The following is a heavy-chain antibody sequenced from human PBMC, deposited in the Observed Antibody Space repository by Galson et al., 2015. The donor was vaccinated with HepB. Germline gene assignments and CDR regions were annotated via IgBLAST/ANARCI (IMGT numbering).Heavy chain of an antibody. CDR3: ARAAVVRNYYYYMDV. D-gene: IGHD6-19*01. V-gene: IGHV1-46*03. J-gene: IGHJ6*03. CDR2: INPSGGST. CDR1: GYTFTSYY. Sequence: SVKVSCKASGYTFTSYYMHWVRQAPGQGLEWMGIINPSGGSTSYAQKFQGRVTMTRDTSTSTVYMELSSLRSEDTAVYYCARAAVVRNYYYYMDVWGKGTTVTVSS.